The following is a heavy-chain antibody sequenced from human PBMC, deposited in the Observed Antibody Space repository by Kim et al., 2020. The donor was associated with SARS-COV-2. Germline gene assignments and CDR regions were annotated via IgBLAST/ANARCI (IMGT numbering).Heavy chain of an antibody. V-gene: IGHV4-39*01. CDR2: IYYSGSN. D-gene: IGHD3-10*01. CDR3: AEHLRLIGFVELFEYYFDY. J-gene: IGHJ4*02. Sequence: SETLSLTCTVSGGSISSSSNNWGWIRQPPGKGLEWIGSIYYSGSNYYNPSLKSRVTISVDTTKKQYSLKMSFVTAADTAVYYCAEHLRLIGFVELFEYYFDYWGPRTLFSFSS. CDR1: GGSISSSSNN.